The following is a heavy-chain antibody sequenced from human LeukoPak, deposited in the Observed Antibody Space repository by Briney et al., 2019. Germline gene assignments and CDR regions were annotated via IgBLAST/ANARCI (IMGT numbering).Heavy chain of an antibody. V-gene: IGHV3-74*01. CDR2: LNSDGSST. CDR1: GFTFSSYW. J-gene: IGHJ4*02. Sequence: GGSLRLSCAASGFTFSSYWMHWVRQAPGKGLVWVSRLNSDGSSTSYADSVKGRFTIPRDNAKNTLYLQMNSLRGEDTAVYYCARGLGSSGCLNYWGQGTLVTVSS. D-gene: IGHD6-19*01. CDR3: ARGLGSSGCLNY.